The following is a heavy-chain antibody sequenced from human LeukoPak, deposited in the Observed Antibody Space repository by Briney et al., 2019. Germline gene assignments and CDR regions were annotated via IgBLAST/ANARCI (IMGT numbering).Heavy chain of an antibody. J-gene: IGHJ4*02. CDR1: GFTFSDYY. CDR3: VKDPQMYSGSFSYYLDY. Sequence: PGGSLRLSCAASGFTFSDYYMSWIRQAPGKGLEWVSYISSSGSTIYYADSVKGRFTISRDNAKNSLSLQMNSLRPEDTAVYYCVKDPQMYSGSFSYYLDYWGQGTLVTVSS. D-gene: IGHD1-26*01. V-gene: IGHV3-11*04. CDR2: ISSSGSTI.